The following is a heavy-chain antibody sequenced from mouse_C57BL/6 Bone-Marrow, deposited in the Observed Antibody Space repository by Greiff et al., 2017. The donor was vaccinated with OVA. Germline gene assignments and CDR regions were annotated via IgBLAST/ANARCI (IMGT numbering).Heavy chain of an antibody. D-gene: IGHD3-2*02. CDR2: ISSGSSTN. CDR3: ARRADSSGFAY. CDR1: GFTFSDYG. J-gene: IGHJ3*01. V-gene: IGHV5-17*01. Sequence: EVQLVESGGGLVKPGGSLKLSCAASGFTFSDYGMHWVRQAPEKGLEWVAYISSGSSTNYYADTVKGRFTISRDNATNTLFLQMTSLRSEDTAMYYCARRADSSGFAYWGQGTLVTVSA.